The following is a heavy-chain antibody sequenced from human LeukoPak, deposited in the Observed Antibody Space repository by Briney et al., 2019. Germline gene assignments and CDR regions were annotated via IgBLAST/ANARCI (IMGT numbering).Heavy chain of an antibody. Sequence: PGGSLRLSCAASGFTFSSYAMSWVRQAPGKGLEWVSAISGSGGSTYYADPVKGRFTIPRDNSKNTLYLRMNSLRAEATPGYYCAKDLNYYDSSGYSVLVDYWGQGTLVTVSS. J-gene: IGHJ4*02. D-gene: IGHD3-22*01. CDR3: AKDLNYYDSSGYSVLVDY. CDR2: ISGSGGST. CDR1: GFTFSSYA. V-gene: IGHV3-23*01.